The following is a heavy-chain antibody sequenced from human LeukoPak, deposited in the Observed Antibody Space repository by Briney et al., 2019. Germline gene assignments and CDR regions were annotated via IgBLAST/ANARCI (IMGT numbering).Heavy chain of an antibody. Sequence: KPSETLSLTCAVYGGSFSGYYWSWIRQPPGKGLEWIGEINHSGSTNYNPSLKSRVTISVDTSKNQFSLKLSSVTAADTAVYYCARGSIAVAGVEMYYFDYWGQGTLVTVSS. V-gene: IGHV4-34*01. CDR2: INHSGST. CDR3: ARGSIAVAGVEMYYFDY. CDR1: GGSFSGYY. J-gene: IGHJ4*02. D-gene: IGHD6-19*01.